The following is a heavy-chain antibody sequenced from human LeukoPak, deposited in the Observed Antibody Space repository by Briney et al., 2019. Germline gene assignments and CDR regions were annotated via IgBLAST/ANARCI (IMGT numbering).Heavy chain of an antibody. D-gene: IGHD3-22*01. CDR2: ISSSSSHI. J-gene: IGHJ4*02. CDR1: GFTFSSYS. Sequence: PGGSLRLSCAASGFTFSSYSMNWVRQAPGKGLEWVSSISSSSSHIYYADSVKGRFTISRDNAKNSLYLQMNSLRAEDTAVYYCARDRQGGTMIVVPDYWGQGTLVTVSS. V-gene: IGHV3-21*01. CDR3: ARDRQGGTMIVVPDY.